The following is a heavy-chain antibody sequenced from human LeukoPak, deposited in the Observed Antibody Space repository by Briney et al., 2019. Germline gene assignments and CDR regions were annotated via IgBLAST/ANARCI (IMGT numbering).Heavy chain of an antibody. J-gene: IGHJ6*02. CDR1: GFTFSSYG. V-gene: IGHV3-33*01. Sequence: PGRSLRLSCAASGFTFSSYGMHWVRQAPGKGLEWVAVIWYDGSNKYYADSVKGRFTFSRDNSKNTLYLQMNSLRAEDTAVYYCARDQASGSYSYYAMDVWGQGTTVTVSS. CDR3: ARDQASGSYSYYAMDV. CDR2: IWYDGSNK. D-gene: IGHD1-26*01.